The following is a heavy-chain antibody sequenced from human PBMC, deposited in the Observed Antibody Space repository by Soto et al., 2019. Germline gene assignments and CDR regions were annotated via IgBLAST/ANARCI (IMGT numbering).Heavy chain of an antibody. Sequence: QITLKESGPTLVKPTQTLTLTCTFSGFSLSTSGVGVGWIRQPPGKALEWLALIYWDDDKRYSPSLKSRLTIPKDTSKNQVVLTMTNMDPVDTAPYYCAHRLPTVTFDYWGQGTLVTVSS. CDR3: AHRLPTVTFDY. V-gene: IGHV2-5*02. J-gene: IGHJ4*02. CDR2: IYWDDDK. CDR1: GFSLSTSGVG. D-gene: IGHD4-17*01.